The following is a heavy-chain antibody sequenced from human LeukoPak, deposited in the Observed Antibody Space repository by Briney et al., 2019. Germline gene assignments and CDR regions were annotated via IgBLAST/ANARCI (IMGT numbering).Heavy chain of an antibody. CDR1: GYTFTSYY. V-gene: IGHV1-46*01. CDR3: ASPMTRYFDWYY. D-gene: IGHD3-9*01. J-gene: IGHJ4*02. CDR2: INPSGGST. Sequence: ASVKVSCKASGYTFTSYYMHWVRQAPGQGLEWMGIINPSGGSTSYAQKFQGRVTMTRDTSTCTVYMELSSLRSEDTAVYYCASPMTRYFDWYYWGQGTLVTVSS.